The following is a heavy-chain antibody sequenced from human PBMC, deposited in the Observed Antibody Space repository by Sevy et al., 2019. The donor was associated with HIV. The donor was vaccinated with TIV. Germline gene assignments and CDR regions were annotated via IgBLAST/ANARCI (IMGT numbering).Heavy chain of an antibody. V-gene: IGHV4-31*03. Sequence: SETLSLTCTVSGGSISSGGYYWSWIRQHPGKGLEWIGYIYYSGSTYYNPSLKSRVTISVDTSKNQFALKLSSVTAADTAGYYCARDRRIEDDFWIGYYDYYCYDMDVWGQGTTVTVSS. CDR1: GGSISSGGYY. D-gene: IGHD3-3*01. CDR3: ARDRRIEDDFWIGYYDYYCYDMDV. J-gene: IGHJ6*02. CDR2: IYYSGST.